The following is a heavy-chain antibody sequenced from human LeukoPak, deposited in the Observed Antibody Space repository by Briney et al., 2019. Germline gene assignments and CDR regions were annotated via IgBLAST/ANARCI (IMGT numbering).Heavy chain of an antibody. Sequence: PGRSLRLSCAASGFTFSSYGMHWVRQAPGKGLEWVAVIWYDGSNKYYADSVKGRFTISRDNSKNTLYLQMNSLRAEDTAVYYCARERLRYSSLYYYGMDVWGQGTTVTVSS. CDR3: ARERLRYSSLYYYGMDV. D-gene: IGHD6-13*01. V-gene: IGHV3-33*01. CDR2: IWYDGSNK. CDR1: GFTFSSYG. J-gene: IGHJ6*02.